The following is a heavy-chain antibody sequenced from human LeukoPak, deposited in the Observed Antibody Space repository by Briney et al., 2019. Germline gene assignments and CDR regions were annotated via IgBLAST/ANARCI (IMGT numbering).Heavy chain of an antibody. J-gene: IGHJ4*02. CDR2: IWYDGSNK. Sequence: PGGSLRLSCAASGFTFSSYGMHWVRQAPGKGLEWVAVIWYDGSNKYYADSVKGRFTISRDNSKNTLYLQMNSLRAEDTAVYYCARGLRYFAPVDYWGQGTLVTVSS. CDR3: ARGLRYFAPVDY. CDR1: GFTFSSYG. V-gene: IGHV3-33*01. D-gene: IGHD3-9*01.